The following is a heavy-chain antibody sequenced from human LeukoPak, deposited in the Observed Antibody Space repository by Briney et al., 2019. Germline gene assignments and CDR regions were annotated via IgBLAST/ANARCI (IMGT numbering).Heavy chain of an antibody. CDR3: ARDPAVEDSSSWDWFDP. J-gene: IGHJ5*02. D-gene: IGHD6-13*01. CDR1: GGSISSSNW. Sequence: SGTLSLTCAVSGGSISSSNWWSWVRQPPGKGLEWIGEIYHSGSTNYNPSLKSRVTISVDKSKNQFSLKLSSVTAADTAVYYCARDPAVEDSSSWDWFDPWGQGTLVTVSS. CDR2: IYHSGST. V-gene: IGHV4-4*02.